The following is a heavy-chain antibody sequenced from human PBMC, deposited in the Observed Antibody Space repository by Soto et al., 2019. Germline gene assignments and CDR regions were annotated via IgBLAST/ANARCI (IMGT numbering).Heavy chain of an antibody. J-gene: IGHJ5*02. CDR1: GYSFTDYY. CDR2: SNPSGGGT. V-gene: IGHV1-46*01. CDR3: ERGWLWEGWFDQ. Sequence: QVQVVQSGAEVKKPGASVKVSCKASGYSFTDYYIDWVRQAPGHGLEWMGSSNPSGGGTTYVEKFQGRVTMTRETSTSTVYMELRSLRAEDTAVYYCERGWLWEGWFDQWGQGTLVTVSS. D-gene: IGHD5-18*01.